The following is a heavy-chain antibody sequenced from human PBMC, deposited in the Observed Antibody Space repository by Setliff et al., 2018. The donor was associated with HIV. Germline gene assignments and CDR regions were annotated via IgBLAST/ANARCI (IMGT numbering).Heavy chain of an antibody. CDR3: ARDLYTSGWPNWFDP. CDR1: GYTFNSYG. CDR2: VNTNNDKT. V-gene: IGHV1-18*01. D-gene: IGHD6-19*01. Sequence: ASVKVSCKASGYTFNSYGISWVRQAPGQGLEWMGWVNTNNDKTNYAQKFQGRVTMTTDRSTKTAYLDLGSLRPDDTAVYYCARDLYTSGWPNWFDPWGPGTLVTVSS. J-gene: IGHJ5*02.